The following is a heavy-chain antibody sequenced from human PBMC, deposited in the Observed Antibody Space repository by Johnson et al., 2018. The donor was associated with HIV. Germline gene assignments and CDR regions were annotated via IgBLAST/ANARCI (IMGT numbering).Heavy chain of an antibody. CDR1: GFTFSSYD. CDR3: SRENGGGAFDI. D-gene: IGHD3-10*01. Sequence: VHLVESGGGLVQPGGSLRLSCAASGFTFSSYDMHWVRQATGKGLEWVSAIGTAGDTYYPGSVKGRFTISRENAKNSLYLQMNSLKAGDTAVYYCSRENGGGAFDIWGQGTMVTVSS. J-gene: IGHJ3*02. V-gene: IGHV3-13*01. CDR2: IGTAGDT.